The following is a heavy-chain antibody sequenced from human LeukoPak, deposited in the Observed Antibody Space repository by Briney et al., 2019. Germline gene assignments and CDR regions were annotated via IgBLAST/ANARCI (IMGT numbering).Heavy chain of an antibody. V-gene: IGHV3-30*04. CDR1: GFTFSDYG. Sequence: GGSLRLSCAASGFTFSDYGMHWVRQAPGKGLEWVAGISYDGKNRYYADSVKGRFTISRDNSKNTLFLQMNSLRAEDPAVYYCARERFLDGDYVFDYWGQGTLVTVSS. J-gene: IGHJ4*02. CDR2: ISYDGKNR. D-gene: IGHD4-17*01. CDR3: ARERFLDGDYVFDY.